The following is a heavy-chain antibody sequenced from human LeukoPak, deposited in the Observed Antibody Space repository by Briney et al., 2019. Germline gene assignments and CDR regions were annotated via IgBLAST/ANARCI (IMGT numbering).Heavy chain of an antibody. V-gene: IGHV4-34*01. J-gene: IGHJ5*02. Sequence: SETLSLTCAVYGGSFSGYYWNWIRQPPGKGLEWIGEINHSGSTDYNPSLKSRVTISVDTSKNQFSLKLNSVTAADTAVYYCARGLISSSWRNNWFDPWGQGTLVTVSS. D-gene: IGHD6-13*01. CDR2: INHSGST. CDR1: GGSFSGYY. CDR3: ARGLISSSWRNNWFDP.